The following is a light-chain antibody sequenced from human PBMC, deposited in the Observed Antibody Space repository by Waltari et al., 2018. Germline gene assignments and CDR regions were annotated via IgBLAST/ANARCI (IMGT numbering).Light chain of an antibody. CDR3: QHFGTSPPYT. CDR2: DAY. Sequence: ENVLAQSPGTLSLSPGERATLSCRASQSLDTNYLAWYRQKPGQAPRLLIYDAYNRATGIPDRFSGSGSGTDFTLTISGVEPEDFAVYYCQHFGTSPPYTFGQGTKLEI. V-gene: IGKV3-20*01. CDR1: QSLDTNY. J-gene: IGKJ2*01.